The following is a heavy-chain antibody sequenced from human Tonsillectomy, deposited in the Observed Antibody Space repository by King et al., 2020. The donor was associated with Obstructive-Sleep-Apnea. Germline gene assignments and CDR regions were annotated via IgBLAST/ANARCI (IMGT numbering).Heavy chain of an antibody. V-gene: IGHV4-59*01. J-gene: IGHJ4*02. CDR2: IYYSGST. D-gene: IGHD3-22*01. CDR1: GGSISSYY. CDR3: ARVYYYDSSVDY. Sequence: QLQESGPGLVKPSETLSLTCTVSGGSISSYYWSWIRQPPGKGLEWIGYIYYSGSTNYNPSLTSRVTISVDTSKNQFSLKLSSVTAADTAVYYCARVYYYDSSVDYWGQGTLVTVSS.